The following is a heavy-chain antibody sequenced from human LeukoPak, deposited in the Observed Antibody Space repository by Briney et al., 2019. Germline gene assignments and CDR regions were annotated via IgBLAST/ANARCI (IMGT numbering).Heavy chain of an antibody. CDR3: TRDITLTRGGRSDY. CDR1: GFSFIRYW. V-gene: IGHV3-74*01. CDR2: IYIDGNTT. Sequence: GSLSLSCAAPGFSFIRYWMYWGREAPGKGVVWVWRIYIDGNTTNYADSVKGRFTISRDNSKNTLYLQMNSLRAEDTAVYYCTRDITLTRGGRSDYWGQGTLVTVSA. J-gene: IGHJ4*02. D-gene: IGHD3-10*01.